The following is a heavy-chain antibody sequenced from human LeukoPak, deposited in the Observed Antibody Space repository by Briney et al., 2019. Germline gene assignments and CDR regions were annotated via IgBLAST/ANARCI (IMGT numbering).Heavy chain of an antibody. CDR3: AKDEGVVPAAPGFDP. Sequence: PGGSLRLSXAASGFTFRSYAMSWVRQAPGKGLEWVSAISGSGGSTYYADSVKGRFTISRDNSKNTLYLQMNSLGAEDTAVYYCAKDEGVVPAAPGFDPWGQGTLVTVSS. V-gene: IGHV3-23*01. CDR2: ISGSGGST. J-gene: IGHJ5*02. D-gene: IGHD2-2*01. CDR1: GFTFRSYA.